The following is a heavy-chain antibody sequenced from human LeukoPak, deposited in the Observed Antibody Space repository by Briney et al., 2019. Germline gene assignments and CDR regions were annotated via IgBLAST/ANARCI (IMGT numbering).Heavy chain of an antibody. Sequence: GGSLRLSCAASGFTFSSYGMHWVRQAPGKGLEWVAFIRYDGSNKYYADSVKGRFTISRDNSKNTLYLQMNSLRAEDTAVSYCAKGPPYYDFWSGYSYFDYWGQGTLVTVSS. CDR3: AKGPPYYDFWSGYSYFDY. CDR1: GFTFSSYG. D-gene: IGHD3-3*01. J-gene: IGHJ4*02. V-gene: IGHV3-30*02. CDR2: IRYDGSNK.